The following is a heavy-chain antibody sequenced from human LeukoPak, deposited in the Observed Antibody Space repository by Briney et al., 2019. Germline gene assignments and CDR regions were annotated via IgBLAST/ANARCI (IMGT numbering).Heavy chain of an antibody. D-gene: IGHD4-17*01. CDR1: GYTFTSYD. V-gene: IGHV1-8*01. CDR2: TNPNSGNT. J-gene: IGHJ4*02. CDR3: ARGFSTVTTKKTQDY. Sequence: ASVKVSCKASGYTFTSYDINWVRQATGQGLEWMGWTNPNSGNTGYAQKFQGRVTMTRNTSISTAYMELSSLRSEDTAVYFCARGFSTVTTKKTQDYWGQGTLVTVSS.